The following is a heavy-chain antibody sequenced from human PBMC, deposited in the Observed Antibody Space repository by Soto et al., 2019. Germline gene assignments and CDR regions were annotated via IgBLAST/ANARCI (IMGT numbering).Heavy chain of an antibody. J-gene: IGHJ4*02. CDR1: GFTFGNFW. CDR3: SRSLDS. V-gene: IGHV3-7*01. CDR2: ISPDASEK. Sequence: VGSLRLSCTASGFTFGNFWMDWVRQAPGKGLEWLANISPDASEKHYVDSVQGRFTISRDNAKNSLYLQMRSLTAEDSALYYCSRSLDSWGQGTRVTVSS.